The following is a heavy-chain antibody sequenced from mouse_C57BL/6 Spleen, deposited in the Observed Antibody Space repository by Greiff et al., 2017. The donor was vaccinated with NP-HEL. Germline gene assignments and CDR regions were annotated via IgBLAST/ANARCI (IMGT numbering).Heavy chain of an antibody. V-gene: IGHV5-9-1*02. CDR1: GFTFSSYA. CDR2: ISSGGDYI. Sequence: DVMLVESGEGLVKPGGSLKLSCAASGFTFSSYAMSWVRQTPEKRLEWVAYISSGGDYIYYADTVKGRFTISRDNARNTLYLQMSSLKSEDTAMYYCTRDGGYDAVYYAMDYWGQGTSVTVSS. D-gene: IGHD2-2*01. J-gene: IGHJ4*01. CDR3: TRDGGYDAVYYAMDY.